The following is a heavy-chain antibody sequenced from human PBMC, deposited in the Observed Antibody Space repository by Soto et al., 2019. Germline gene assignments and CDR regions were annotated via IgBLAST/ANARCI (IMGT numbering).Heavy chain of an antibody. CDR3: ARVYLFGVRRRFYFDY. CDR1: GYTFTSYG. D-gene: IGHD3-16*01. Sequence: ASVKVSCKASGYTFTSYGISWVRQAPGQGLEGMGWISAYNGNTNYAQKLQGRVTMTTDTSTSTAYMELRSLRSDDTAVYYCARVYLFGVRRRFYFDYWGQGTLVTVSS. V-gene: IGHV1-18*01. J-gene: IGHJ4*02. CDR2: ISAYNGNT.